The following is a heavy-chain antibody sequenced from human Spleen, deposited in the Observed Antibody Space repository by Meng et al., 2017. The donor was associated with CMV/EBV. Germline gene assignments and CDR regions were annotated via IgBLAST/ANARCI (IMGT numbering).Heavy chain of an antibody. CDR3: VRVRRVQTRAGFDY. Sequence: SSGAISSSSYCWDWIRQPPGKGLGWVGSIFYSGSTYYNPSLKSRVTISADTSKNQFSLKLNSVTPADTAVYYCVRVRRVQTRAGFDYWGQGALVTVSS. D-gene: IGHD1-1*01. CDR2: IFYSGST. J-gene: IGHJ4*02. V-gene: IGHV4-39*07. CDR1: SGAISSSSYC.